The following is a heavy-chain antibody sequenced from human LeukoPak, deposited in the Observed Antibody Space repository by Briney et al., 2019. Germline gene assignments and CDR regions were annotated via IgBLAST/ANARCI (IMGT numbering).Heavy chain of an antibody. Sequence: PGGSLRLSCAASGFTFSSYAMSWVRQAPGKGLEWVSAISGSGFSTYYADSVKGRFTISRDNSKNTVYLQMNSLTADDTAIYYCAKTTVGYSSGRYPGWPADCWGQGTLVTVSS. J-gene: IGHJ4*02. CDR2: ISGSGFST. CDR1: GFTFSSYA. D-gene: IGHD6-19*01. V-gene: IGHV3-23*01. CDR3: AKTTVGYSSGRYPGWPADC.